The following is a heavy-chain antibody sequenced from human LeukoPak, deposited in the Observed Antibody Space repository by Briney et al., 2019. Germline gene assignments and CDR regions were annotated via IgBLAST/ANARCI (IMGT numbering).Heavy chain of an antibody. CDR2: IYYDEST. CDR3: AREGGSSWPNWFDP. CDR1: GVSTSSTRYY. Sequence: SETLSLTYTVSGVSTSSTRYYWGWIRQPPGKGLEWIGNIYYDESTYYNPSLKSRVTISVDTSKNQFSLKLSSVTAADTAVYYCAREGGSSWPNWFDPWGQGTLVTVSS. V-gene: IGHV4-39*07. D-gene: IGHD6-13*01. J-gene: IGHJ5*02.